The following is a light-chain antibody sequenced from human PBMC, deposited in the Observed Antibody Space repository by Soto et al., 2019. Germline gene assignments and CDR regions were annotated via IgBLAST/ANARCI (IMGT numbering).Light chain of an antibody. CDR1: QSVSSN. CDR3: QQYNNWPQT. J-gene: IGKJ1*01. Sequence: EIVMTQSPAPLSVSPGERATLSCRASQSVSSNLAWYQQKPGQAPRLLIYGASSRATGIPVRFSGSGSGTDCTLTISGLQSEDFAVYYCQQYNNWPQTLGQGAKVDIK. CDR2: GAS. V-gene: IGKV3-15*01.